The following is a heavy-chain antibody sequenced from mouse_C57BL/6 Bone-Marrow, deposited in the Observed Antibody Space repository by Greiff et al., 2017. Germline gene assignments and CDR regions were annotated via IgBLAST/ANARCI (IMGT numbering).Heavy chain of an antibody. CDR2: IYPRSGNT. J-gene: IGHJ4*01. V-gene: IGHV1-81*01. Sequence: QVQLKQSGAELARPGASVKLSCKASGYTFTSYGISWVKQRTGQGLEWIGEIYPRSGNTYYNEKFKGKATLTADTSSSTAYMELRSLTSEDSAVYFCARGYYAMDYWGQGTSVTVSS. CDR1: GYTFTSYG. CDR3: ARGYYAMDY.